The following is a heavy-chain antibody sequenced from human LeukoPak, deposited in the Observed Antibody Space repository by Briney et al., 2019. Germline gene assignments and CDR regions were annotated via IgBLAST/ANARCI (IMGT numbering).Heavy chain of an antibody. D-gene: IGHD6-19*01. Sequence: SETLSLTCGVSGGSFSFYYWSWIRQPPGKGLEWIGEISQSGGTNYNPSLKSRVNISLDTSENQFSLKLSSVTAADTAVYYCARGVAVAGPDYFDYWGQGTLVTVSS. CDR2: ISQSGGT. V-gene: IGHV4-34*01. CDR3: ARGVAVAGPDYFDY. CDR1: GGSFSFYY. J-gene: IGHJ4*02.